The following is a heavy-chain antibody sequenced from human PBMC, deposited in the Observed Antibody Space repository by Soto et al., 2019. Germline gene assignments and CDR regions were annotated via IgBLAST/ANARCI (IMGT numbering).Heavy chain of an antibody. V-gene: IGHV4-30-2*03. J-gene: IGHJ6*02. CDR1: GGSISSDTYS. D-gene: IGHD2-2*01. Sequence: SETLSLTCAVSGGSISSDTYSWSWIRQPPGKGLEWVGYIHYSGSTYYSPSLESRVTISVDTSKNQFSLKVSSVAAADTAVYYCARLGGYGRCTSCYGYYGIDAWGQGTAVTVSS. CDR3: ARLGGYGRCTSCYGYYGIDA. CDR2: IHYSGST.